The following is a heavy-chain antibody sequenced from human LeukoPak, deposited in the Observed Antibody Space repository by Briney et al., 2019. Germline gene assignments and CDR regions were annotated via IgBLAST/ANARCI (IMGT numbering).Heavy chain of an antibody. CDR2: IYRGGST. CDR3: ARDAPTGGFDY. D-gene: IGHD3-16*01. J-gene: IGHJ4*02. CDR1: GFTVSSNY. Sequence: GGSLRLSCAASGFTVSSNYMGWVRQAPGRGLELVSFIYRGGSTYSAASVKGPFATSRDNSKNMLYLQMNSLTAVDTAVYYCARDAPTGGFDYWGQGTLVTVSS. V-gene: IGHV3-53*01.